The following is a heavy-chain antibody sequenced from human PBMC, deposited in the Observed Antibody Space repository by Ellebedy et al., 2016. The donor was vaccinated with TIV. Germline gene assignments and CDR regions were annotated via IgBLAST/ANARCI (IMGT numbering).Heavy chain of an antibody. CDR2: IYQSGAT. V-gene: IGHV4-38-2*02. J-gene: IGHJ4*02. Sequence: MPSETLSLTCTVSGYSISSGYYWGWVRQPPGKGLEWIGYIYQSGATYYSPSLKSRVTISVDTSKNQFSLNLNSMTAADTAVYYCARGATVRLVMDWGQGTLVTVSS. D-gene: IGHD1-26*01. CDR1: GYSISSGYY. CDR3: ARGATVRLVMD.